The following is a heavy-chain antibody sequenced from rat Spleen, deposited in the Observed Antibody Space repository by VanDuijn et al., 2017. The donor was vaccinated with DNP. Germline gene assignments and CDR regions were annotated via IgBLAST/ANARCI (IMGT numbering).Heavy chain of an antibody. CDR2: INKDSSIK. Sequence: EVKLVESGGGLVQPGRSLKLSCAASGFNFNDYWMGWVRQAPGKGLEWIGQINKDSSIKKYSPTLKEKFTISRDNGQNILYLQMSKLGSEDTAIYHCAKGPNDGGDSDYFDYWGQGVIVTVSS. CDR3: AKGPNDGGDSDYFDY. V-gene: IGHV4-2*01. D-gene: IGHD1-11*01. J-gene: IGHJ2*01. CDR1: GFNFNDYW.